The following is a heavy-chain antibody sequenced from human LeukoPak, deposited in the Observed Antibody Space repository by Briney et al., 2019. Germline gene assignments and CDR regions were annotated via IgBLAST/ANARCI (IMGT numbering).Heavy chain of an antibody. Sequence: GGSLRLSCAASGFSFSTYWMTWVRQAPGKGLEGVANMMEDGREKYYVDSVKGRFAISRDNAKNSLFLQMNSLRAEDTAVYYCAKHYFYYMTVWGKGTTVTISS. V-gene: IGHV3-7*03. CDR3: AKHYFYYMTV. CDR1: GFSFSTYW. J-gene: IGHJ6*03. CDR2: MMEDGREK.